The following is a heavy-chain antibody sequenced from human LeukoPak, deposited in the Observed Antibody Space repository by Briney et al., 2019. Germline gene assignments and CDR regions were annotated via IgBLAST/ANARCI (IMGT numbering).Heavy chain of an antibody. V-gene: IGHV4-59*08. Sequence: SETLSLTCTVSGGSISSYYWSWIRQPPGKGLEWTGYIYYSGSTNYNPSLKSRVTISVDTSKNQFSLKLSSVTAADTAVYYCARRPGGVVGASFYYGMDVWGQGTTVTVSS. J-gene: IGHJ6*02. CDR2: IYYSGST. D-gene: IGHD2-15*01. CDR1: GGSISSYY. CDR3: ARRPGGVVGASFYYGMDV.